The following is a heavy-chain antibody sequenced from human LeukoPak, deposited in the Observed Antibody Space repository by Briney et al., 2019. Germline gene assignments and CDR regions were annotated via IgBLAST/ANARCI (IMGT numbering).Heavy chain of an antibody. CDR2: ISGSGGST. Sequence: GGSLRLSCAGSGFTFSSYAMSWVRQAPGKGLEWVSAISGSGGSTYYADSVKGRFTISRDNSKNTLYLQMNSLRAEDTAVYYCAKDTVTNLKAPPFDYWGQGTLVTVSS. J-gene: IGHJ4*02. CDR1: GFTFSSYA. V-gene: IGHV3-23*01. CDR3: AKDTVTNLKAPPFDY. D-gene: IGHD4-17*01.